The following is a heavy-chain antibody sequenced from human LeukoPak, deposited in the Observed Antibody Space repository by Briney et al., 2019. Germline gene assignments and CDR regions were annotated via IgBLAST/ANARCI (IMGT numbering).Heavy chain of an antibody. CDR3: AREGGDDSSGYYVLGAFDI. CDR2: MDPNSGNT. D-gene: IGHD3-22*01. V-gene: IGHV1-8*03. Sequence: ASVKVSCKASGYTFTSYDINWVRQATGQGLEWMGWMDPNSGNTGYAQKFQGRVTITRDTSISTDYMELSRLRSDDTAVYYCAREGGDDSSGYYVLGAFDIWGQGTMVTVSS. CDR1: GYTFTSYD. J-gene: IGHJ3*02.